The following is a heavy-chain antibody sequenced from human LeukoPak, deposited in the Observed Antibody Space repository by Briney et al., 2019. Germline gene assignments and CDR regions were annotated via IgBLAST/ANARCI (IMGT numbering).Heavy chain of an antibody. CDR3: ALATKSTVDY. J-gene: IGHJ4*02. V-gene: IGHV1-46*01. CDR2: INPSGGST. CDR1: GYTFTSYY. Sequence: ASVKVSCKASGYTFTSYYMHWVRQAPGQGLEWMGIINPSGGSTSYAQKFQGRAAMTRDTSTSTVYMELSSLRSEDTAVYYCALATKSTVDYWGQGTLVTVSS. D-gene: IGHD5-12*01.